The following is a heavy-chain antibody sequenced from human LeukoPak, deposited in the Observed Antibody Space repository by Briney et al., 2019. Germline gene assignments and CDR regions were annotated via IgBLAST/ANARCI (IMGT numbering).Heavy chain of an antibody. CDR1: GFTVSSNY. D-gene: IGHD3-3*01. CDR2: LYSGGST. V-gene: IGHV3-53*01. Sequence: GGSLRLSCAASGFTVSSNYMNWVRQAPGKGLEWVSILYSGGSTYYADSVKGRFIISRDNSKDTLYLQMNSLRAEDTAVYYCARANADFWSGYSSYYYYYMDVWGKGTTVTVSS. J-gene: IGHJ6*03. CDR3: ARANADFWSGYSSYYYYYMDV.